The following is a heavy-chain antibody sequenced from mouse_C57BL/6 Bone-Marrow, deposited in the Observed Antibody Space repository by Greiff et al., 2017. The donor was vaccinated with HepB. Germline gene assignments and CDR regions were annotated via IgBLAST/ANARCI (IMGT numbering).Heavy chain of an antibody. CDR1: GYTFTDYY. CDR2: INPNNGGT. D-gene: IGHD1-1*01. Sequence: EVKLQQSGPELVKPGASVKISCKASGYTFTDYYMNWVKQSHGKSLEWIGDINPNNGGTSYNQKFKGKATLTVDKSSSTAYMELRSLTSEDSAVYYCATYGSVDYWGQGTTLTVSS. J-gene: IGHJ2*01. CDR3: ATYGSVDY. V-gene: IGHV1-26*01.